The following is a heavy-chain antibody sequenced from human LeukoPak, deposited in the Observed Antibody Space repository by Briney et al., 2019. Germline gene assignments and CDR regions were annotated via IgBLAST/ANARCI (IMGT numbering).Heavy chain of an antibody. D-gene: IGHD4-23*01. V-gene: IGHV4-61*01. Sequence: PSETLSLTCSVSGGSVSSGISYWSWIRQPPGEGLEWIAYISDSGGSDYNPSLRGRVTISLDTSKNQFSLRLTSVTAADTAVYYCARDPGLYGGNSNFYYGMDVWGQGTTVTVSS. CDR3: ARDPGLYGGNSNFYYGMDV. CDR2: ISDSGGS. CDR1: GGSVSSGISY. J-gene: IGHJ6*02.